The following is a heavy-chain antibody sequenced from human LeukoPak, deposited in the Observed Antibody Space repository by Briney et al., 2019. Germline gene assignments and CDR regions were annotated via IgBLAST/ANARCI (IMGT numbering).Heavy chain of an antibody. D-gene: IGHD2-2*01. V-gene: IGHV1-2*02. CDR2: INPNDGDT. CDR3: ARANFLYCSSSTCLFDY. J-gene: IGHJ4*02. CDR1: GYTFTDYY. Sequence: ASVKVSCKASGYTFTDYYMHWVRQAPGQGFEWMGWINPNDGDTNYAQKFQGRVTMARDTSISTAHMEVSRLRSDDTAVYYCARANFLYCSSSTCLFDYWGQGTLVTVSS.